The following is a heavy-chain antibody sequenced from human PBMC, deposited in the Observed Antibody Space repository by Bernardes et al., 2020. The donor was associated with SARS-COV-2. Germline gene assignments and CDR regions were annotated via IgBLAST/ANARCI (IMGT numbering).Heavy chain of an antibody. V-gene: IGHV3-7*01. Sequence: GGSLRLSCAASGFPFNSFWMNWVRQAPGKGLEWVASISQEGSEKYYVDSVRGRFTISRDNAKKSLYLQMNSLRAEDTAVYYCGRDHEYSSGYLEYDGVDVWGQGTTVTVSS. D-gene: IGHD6-19*01. CDR1: GFPFNSFW. J-gene: IGHJ6*02. CDR2: ISQEGSEK. CDR3: GRDHEYSSGYLEYDGVDV.